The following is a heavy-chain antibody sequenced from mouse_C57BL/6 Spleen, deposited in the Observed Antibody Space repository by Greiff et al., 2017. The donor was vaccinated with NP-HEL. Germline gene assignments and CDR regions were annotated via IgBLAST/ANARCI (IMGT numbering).Heavy chain of an antibody. CDR3: ARSGTTVVAHNWYFDV. CDR2: IYPGDGDT. D-gene: IGHD1-1*01. V-gene: IGHV1-80*01. J-gene: IGHJ1*03. Sequence: VNLVESGAELVKPGASVKISCKASGYAFSSYWMNWVKQRPGKGLEWIGQIYPGDGDTNYNGKFKGKATLTADKSSSTAYMQLSSLTSEDSAVYFCARSGTTVVAHNWYFDVWGTGTTVTVSS. CDR1: GYAFSSYW.